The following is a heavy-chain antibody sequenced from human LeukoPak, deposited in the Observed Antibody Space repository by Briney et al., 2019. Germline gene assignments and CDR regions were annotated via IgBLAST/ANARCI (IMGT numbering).Heavy chain of an antibody. D-gene: IGHD3-3*01. V-gene: IGHV1-18*01. Sequence: ASVKVSCKASGYTFTSYGISWVRQAPGQGLEWMGWISAYNGNTNYAQKLQGRVTMTTDTSTSTAYMELRSLRSDDTAVYYCARTPKILIWSSYSLFDYWGQGTLVTVSS. J-gene: IGHJ4*02. CDR2: ISAYNGNT. CDR1: GYTFTSYG. CDR3: ARTPKILIWSSYSLFDY.